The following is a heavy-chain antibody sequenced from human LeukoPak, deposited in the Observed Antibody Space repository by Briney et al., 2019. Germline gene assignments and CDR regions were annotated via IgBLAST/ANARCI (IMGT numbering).Heavy chain of an antibody. CDR2: IYHSGST. J-gene: IGHJ4*02. D-gene: IGHD2-8*01. Sequence: SETLSLTCTVSGYSISSGYYWGWIRQPPGKGLEWIGSIYHSGSTYYNPSLKSRVTISVDTSKNQFSLKLSSVTAADTAVYYCATENGFNDYWGQGTLVTVSS. CDR3: ATENGFNDY. V-gene: IGHV4-38-2*02. CDR1: GYSISSGYY.